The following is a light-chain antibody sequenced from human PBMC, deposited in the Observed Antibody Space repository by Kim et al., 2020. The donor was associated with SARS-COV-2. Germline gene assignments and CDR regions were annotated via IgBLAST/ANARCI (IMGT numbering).Light chain of an antibody. CDR3: AAWDDSLNALL. J-gene: IGLJ2*01. CDR1: SSNIGNNA. Sequence: QPVLTQPPSVSEAPRQRVTISCSGSSSNIGNNAVNWYQQLPGKAPKLLIYYDDLLPSGVSDRFSGSKSGTSASLAISGLQSEDEADYYCAAWDDSLNALLFGGGTQLTVL. CDR2: YDD. V-gene: IGLV1-36*01.